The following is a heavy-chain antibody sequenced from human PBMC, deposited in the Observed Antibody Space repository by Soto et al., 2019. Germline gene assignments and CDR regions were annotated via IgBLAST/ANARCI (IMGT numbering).Heavy chain of an antibody. CDR2: ISYSGST. CDR3: TRGDY. CDR1: GDSMTTVCYY. Sequence: QVQLQESGPGLVKTSQNLSLTCTVSGDSMTTVCYYWTWIRQHPGQGLEWIGFISYSGSTYYSSSLKGRVAISADTSKNQFSLKLNSVTAADTAVYYCTRGDYWGQGTLVTVSS. V-gene: IGHV4-31*03. J-gene: IGHJ4*02.